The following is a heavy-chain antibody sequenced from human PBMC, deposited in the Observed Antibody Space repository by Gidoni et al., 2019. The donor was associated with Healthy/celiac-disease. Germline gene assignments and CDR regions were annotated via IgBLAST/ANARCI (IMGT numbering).Heavy chain of an antibody. Sequence: QVQLVQSGAEVKKPGASVKVSCTASGYTFTSYGISWVRQAPGQGLEWMGWISAYNGNTNYAQKLQGRVTMTTDTSTSTAYMELRSLRSDDTAVYYCARGAILGWSDGDGSYDYWGQGTLVTVSS. D-gene: IGHD4-17*01. CDR2: ISAYNGNT. CDR1: GYTFTSYG. V-gene: IGHV1-18*01. CDR3: ARGAILGWSDGDGSYDY. J-gene: IGHJ4*02.